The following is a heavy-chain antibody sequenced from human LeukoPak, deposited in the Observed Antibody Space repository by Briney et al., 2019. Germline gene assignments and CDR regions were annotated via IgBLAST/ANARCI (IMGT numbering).Heavy chain of an antibody. CDR2: IYYSGST. V-gene: IGHV4-30-4*01. D-gene: IGHD1-26*01. J-gene: IGHJ4*02. CDR3: ARESLASGSYYVQDY. CDR1: GGSISSGDYY. Sequence: SQTLSLTCTVSGGSISSGDYYWSWIRQPPGKGLEWIGYIYYSGSTYYNPSLKSRVTISVDTSKNQFSLKLSSVTAADTAVYYCARESLASGSYYVQDYWGQGTLVTVSS.